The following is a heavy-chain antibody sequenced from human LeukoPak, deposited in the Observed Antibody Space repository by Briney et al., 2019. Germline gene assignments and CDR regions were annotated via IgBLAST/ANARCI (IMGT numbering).Heavy chain of an antibody. Sequence: KPGGSLRLSCAASGFTFSDYYMSWIRQAPGKGLEWVSYISSSGSTIYYADSVKGRFTISRDNAKNSLYLQMNSLRAEDTAVYYCARVLTSGATIPFDYWGQGTLVTVSS. CDR1: GFTFSDYY. V-gene: IGHV3-11*01. J-gene: IGHJ4*02. D-gene: IGHD5-12*01. CDR3: ARVLTSGATIPFDY. CDR2: ISSSGSTI.